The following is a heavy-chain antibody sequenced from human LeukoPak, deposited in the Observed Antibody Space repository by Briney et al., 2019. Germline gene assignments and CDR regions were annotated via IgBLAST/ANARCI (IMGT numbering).Heavy chain of an antibody. Sequence: KPSETLSLTCTVSGGSISSYYWSWIRQPPGKGLEWIGYIYYSGSTNYNPSLKSRVTISVDTSKNQFSLKLSSVTAADTAVYYCASANYDFWSGYYTGPFDCWGQGTLVTVSS. CDR2: IYYSGST. V-gene: IGHV4-59*01. J-gene: IGHJ4*02. CDR3: ASANYDFWSGYYTGPFDC. D-gene: IGHD3-3*01. CDR1: GGSISSYY.